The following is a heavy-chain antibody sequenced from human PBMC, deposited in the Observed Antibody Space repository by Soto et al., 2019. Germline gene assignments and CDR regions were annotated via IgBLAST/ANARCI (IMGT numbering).Heavy chain of an antibody. D-gene: IGHD6-19*01. J-gene: IGHJ4*02. CDR2: ISGSGGST. CDR1: GFTFSSYA. Sequence: GGSLRLSCAASGFTFSSYAMSWVRQAPGKGLEWVSAISGSGGSTYYADSVKGRFTISRDNSKNTLYLKMNSLRAEDTAVYYWAKDLRGPGTSLIPGIAVASGPRDRNYWGQGTLVTVSS. CDR3: AKDLRGPGTSLIPGIAVASGPRDRNY. V-gene: IGHV3-23*01.